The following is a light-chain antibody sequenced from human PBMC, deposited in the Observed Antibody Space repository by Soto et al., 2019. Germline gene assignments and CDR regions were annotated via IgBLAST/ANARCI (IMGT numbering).Light chain of an antibody. Sequence: AIQLTQSPSSLSASIGDRVTITCRASQGSARALAWYQQKPGKPPSLLIYDASTPESGVPSRFSGSGSETLFTLTINSLQADDFATYYCQQFSTFPVTFGGGTRVDI. J-gene: IGKJ4*02. V-gene: IGKV1-13*02. CDR3: QQFSTFPVT. CDR1: QGSARA. CDR2: DAS.